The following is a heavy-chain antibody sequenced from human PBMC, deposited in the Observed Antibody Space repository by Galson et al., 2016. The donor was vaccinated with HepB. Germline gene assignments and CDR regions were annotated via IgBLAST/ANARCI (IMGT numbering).Heavy chain of an antibody. Sequence: SLRLSCAGTGFTFDEYAMFWVRHVPRKGLELVSGIGRTGENIVYADSVRGRYTVSSDTARASLYLQIPRLRSQDTAVYYCAKELTPVTTNFGMDVWGKGTPVSVSS. J-gene: IGHJ6*04. V-gene: IGHV3-9*01. CDR2: IGRTGENI. CDR1: GFTFDEYA. D-gene: IGHD4-17*01. CDR3: AKELTPVTTNFGMDV.